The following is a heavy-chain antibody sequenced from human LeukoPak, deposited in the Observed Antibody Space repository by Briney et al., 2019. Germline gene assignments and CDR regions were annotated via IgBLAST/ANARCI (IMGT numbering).Heavy chain of an antibody. J-gene: IGHJ4*02. CDR2: IWNDGSNE. CDR1: GFTFSHYG. CDR3: AKDAQRGFDY. V-gene: IGHV3-33*06. Sequence: GGSLRLSCAASGFTFSHYGMHWVRQAPGKGLEWVAVIWNDGSNEYYADSVKGRFTISRDNFKNTVSLQMNSLRAGDTAVYYCAKDAQRGFDYWGQGTLVTVSS.